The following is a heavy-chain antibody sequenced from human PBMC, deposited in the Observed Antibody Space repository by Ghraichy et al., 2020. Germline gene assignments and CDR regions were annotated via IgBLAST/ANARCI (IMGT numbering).Heavy chain of an antibody. J-gene: IGHJ4*02. CDR1: GFTFSNYD. V-gene: IGHV3-13*01. CDR3: ARGQYSSGSTFDY. D-gene: IGHD6-19*01. Sequence: GESLNISCAASGFTFSNYDMHWVRQATGKGLEWVSGIGTAGDTYYPGSVKGRFTISRENAKNSLYLQMNSLRAGDTAVYYCARGQYSSGSTFDYWGQGTLVTVSS. CDR2: IGTAGDT.